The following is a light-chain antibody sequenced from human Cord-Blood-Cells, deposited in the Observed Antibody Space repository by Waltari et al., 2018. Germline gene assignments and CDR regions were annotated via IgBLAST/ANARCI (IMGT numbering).Light chain of an antibody. Sequence: EIVMTQSPATLSVSPGERATLSCRASQSVSSNLAWYQQKPGQAPRLLIYGASTWATGTPARFSGSGSGTEFTLTISSLQSEDFAVYYCQQYNNWPPTFGQGTKVEIK. CDR1: QSVSSN. J-gene: IGKJ1*01. V-gene: IGKV3-15*01. CDR2: GAS. CDR3: QQYNNWPPT.